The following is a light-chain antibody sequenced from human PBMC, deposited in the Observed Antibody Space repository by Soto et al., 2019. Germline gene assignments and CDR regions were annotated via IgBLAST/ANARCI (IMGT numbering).Light chain of an antibody. CDR1: QSVTSNY. CDR3: QQYGSSYA. Sequence: EIVLTQSPDTLALSPGERATLSCRASQSVTSNYLAWYQQKPGQAPRLLIFGISSRATGIPDRFSGSGSGTDFTFTIARLAPEDFAVYSCQQYGSSYAFGQGTKLEIK. CDR2: GIS. J-gene: IGKJ2*01. V-gene: IGKV3-20*01.